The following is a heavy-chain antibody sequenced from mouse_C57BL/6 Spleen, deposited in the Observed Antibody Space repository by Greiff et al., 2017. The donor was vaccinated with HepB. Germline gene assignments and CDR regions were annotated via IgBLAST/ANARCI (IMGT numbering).Heavy chain of an antibody. CDR2: INPNYGTT. CDR3: ASPVVARDWFAY. V-gene: IGHV1-39*01. CDR1: DYSFTDYN. J-gene: IGHJ3*01. D-gene: IGHD1-1*01. Sequence: LQESGPELVKPGASVKISCKASDYSFTDYNMNWVKQSNGKSLEWIGVINPNYGTTSYNQKFKGKATLTVDQSSSTAYMQLNSLTSEDSAVYYCASPVVARDWFAYWGQGTLVTVSA.